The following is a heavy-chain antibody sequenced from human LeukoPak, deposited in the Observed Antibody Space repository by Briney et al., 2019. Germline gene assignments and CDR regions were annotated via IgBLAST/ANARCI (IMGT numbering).Heavy chain of an antibody. CDR3: ARLGTYHDF. D-gene: IGHD1-26*01. CDR2: IHSSGGR. CDR1: GASIRNYY. Sequence: SETLSLTCTVCGASIRNYYWSGLRETPETGLEWMGHIHSSGGRTYYPSLKSRLTISIDTSRNQLSPKLTSVTAADTAVYFCARLGTYHDFWGEGALVTVSS. V-gene: IGHV4-4*09. J-gene: IGHJ4*02.